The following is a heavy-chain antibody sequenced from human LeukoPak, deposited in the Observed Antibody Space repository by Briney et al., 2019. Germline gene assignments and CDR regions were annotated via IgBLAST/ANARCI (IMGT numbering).Heavy chain of an antibody. CDR3: ARLSYSYYLDF. CDR2: ISPSGIT. CDR1: GDSIDRGGYS. D-gene: IGHD3-16*02. V-gene: IGHV4-30-2*01. Sequence: TLSLSCGISGDSIDRGGYSWSWMRQPPGRGLEWIGTISPSGITYYTASLRGRVTISKDTSQDQFSLALTSVTAADTALYFCARLSYSYYLDFWGRGSLVTVSS. J-gene: IGHJ4*02.